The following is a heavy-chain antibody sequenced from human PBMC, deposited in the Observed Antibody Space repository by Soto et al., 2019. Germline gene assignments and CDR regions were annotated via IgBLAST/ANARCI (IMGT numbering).Heavy chain of an antibody. CDR1: GGSISRSTYY. J-gene: IGHJ4*02. CDR2: IYYSGST. Sequence: PSETLSLACPVSGGSISRSTYYWGWIRQPPGKGLEWIGTIYYSGSTYYNPSLKSRVTISVDTSKNQFSLKLSSVTAADTAVYYCARLRTDRLYYFDYWGQGTLVTVSS. CDR3: ARLRTDRLYYFDY. V-gene: IGHV4-39*01.